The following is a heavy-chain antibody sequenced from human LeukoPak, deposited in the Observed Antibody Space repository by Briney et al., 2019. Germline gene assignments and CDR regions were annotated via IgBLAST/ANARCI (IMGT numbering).Heavy chain of an antibody. CDR3: AGAISKGAGIDS. CDR2: IWHDGSRT. Sequence: QSGGSLRLSCAASGFSFSTYNMNWVRQAPGKGLEWVAVIWHDGSRTHYADSLKGRFTISRDNSKDTAFLQMNSLTVEDTATYYCAGAISKGAGIDSWGQGTLVTVSS. CDR1: GFSFSTYN. D-gene: IGHD1-26*01. J-gene: IGHJ4*02. V-gene: IGHV3-33*03.